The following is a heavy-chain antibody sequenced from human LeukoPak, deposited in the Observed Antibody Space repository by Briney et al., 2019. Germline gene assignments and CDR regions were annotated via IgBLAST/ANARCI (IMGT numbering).Heavy chain of an antibody. Sequence: SETLSLTCTVSGDSISSYYWSWIRQPPGKGLEWIGYIYYSGGTDYNPSLKSRVTTSVDTSKNQFSLKLRSVTAADTAVYYCARHVTISGPYDASDIWGQGTMVTVSP. CDR2: IYYSGGT. V-gene: IGHV4-59*08. D-gene: IGHD5-24*01. CDR3: ARHVTISGPYDASDI. CDR1: GDSISSYY. J-gene: IGHJ3*02.